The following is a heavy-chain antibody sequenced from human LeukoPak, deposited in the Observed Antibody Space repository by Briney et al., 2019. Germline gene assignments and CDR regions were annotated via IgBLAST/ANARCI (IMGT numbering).Heavy chain of an antibody. CDR2: MNPNSGDT. J-gene: IGHJ6*03. CDR1: GYTFTSYH. D-gene: IGHD2-21*01. Sequence: ASVKVSCKASGYTFTSYHINWVRQASGQGLEWMGWMNPNSGDTGYAQKFTGRVTISRNTSISTAYMELGSLRSEDTAVYYCARGPMVVIADYYHYYYMDVWGKGTTVTVSS. CDR3: ARGPMVVIADYYHYYYMDV. V-gene: IGHV1-8*03.